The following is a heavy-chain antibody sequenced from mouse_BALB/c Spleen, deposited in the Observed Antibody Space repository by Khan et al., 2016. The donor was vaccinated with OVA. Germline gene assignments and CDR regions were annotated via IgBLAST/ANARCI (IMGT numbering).Heavy chain of an antibody. CDR2: IWGDGNT. CDR3: AIIYYGNDWFAY. D-gene: IGHD2-1*01. V-gene: IGHV2-3*01. J-gene: IGHJ3*01. CDR1: GLSLTNYG. Sequence: QMQLEESGPGLVAPSQSLSIRCTVSGLSLTNYGVSWVRQPPGKGLEWLGVIWGDGNTNYHSVLKSRLTINKDNSKSQVFVKLNSLQPDDTATYFCAIIYYGNDWFAYWGQGTLVTVSA.